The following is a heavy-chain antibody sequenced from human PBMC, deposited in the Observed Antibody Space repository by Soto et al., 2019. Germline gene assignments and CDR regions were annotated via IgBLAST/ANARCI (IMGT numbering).Heavy chain of an antibody. CDR3: TRITAPYYYYGMDV. CDR2: IIPMFGST. J-gene: IGHJ6*02. Sequence: SVKVSCKSSGGTFNHYAISWVRQAPGQGLEWMGGIIPMFGSTVYAPQFQGRVTITADRSTSIAFMQLTSLRSEDTALYFCTRITAPYYYYGMDVWGQGTAVTVS. V-gene: IGHV1-69*06. CDR1: GGTFNHYA. D-gene: IGHD1-20*01.